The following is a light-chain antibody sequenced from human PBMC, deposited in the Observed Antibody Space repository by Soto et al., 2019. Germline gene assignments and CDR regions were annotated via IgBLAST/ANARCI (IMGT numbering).Light chain of an antibody. J-gene: IGKJ1*01. V-gene: IGKV1-5*01. CDR2: DAS. Sequence: DIQMTQSPSTLSASVGDRDTISFRASQSISSWLAWYQQKPGKAPNLLIYDASSLQSGVPSRFSGIGSGTEFTLTISSLQPDDFATYYCQQYNSHWTFGQGTKVDIK. CDR3: QQYNSHWT. CDR1: QSISSW.